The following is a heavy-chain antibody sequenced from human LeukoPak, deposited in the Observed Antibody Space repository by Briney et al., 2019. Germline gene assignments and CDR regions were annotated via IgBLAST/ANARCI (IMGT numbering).Heavy chain of an antibody. D-gene: IGHD3-22*01. CDR2: ISGSGGST. Sequence: GGSLRLSCAASGFTFSSYAMSWVRQAPGKGLEWVSAISGSGGSTYYADSVKGRFTISRDNSKNTLYLQMNSLRAEDTAVYYCARRAPSYDSSGCYYGTLDYWGQGTLVTVSS. J-gene: IGHJ4*02. CDR1: GFTFSSYA. CDR3: ARRAPSYDSSGCYYGTLDY. V-gene: IGHV3-23*01.